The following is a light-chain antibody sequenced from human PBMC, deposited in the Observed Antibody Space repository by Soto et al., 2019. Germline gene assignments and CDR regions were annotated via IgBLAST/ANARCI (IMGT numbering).Light chain of an antibody. CDR3: QQYGSSIT. CDR1: QTVRNNY. J-gene: IGKJ5*01. Sequence: EIEMTQSPGTLSLSPGERATLSCRARQTVRNNYLAWYQHKPGQAPRLLIYGASSRATGTPDRFIGSGTGTDFTLTISRLEPEDFAVYYCQQYGSSITFGKGKRLGIK. V-gene: IGKV3-20*01. CDR2: GAS.